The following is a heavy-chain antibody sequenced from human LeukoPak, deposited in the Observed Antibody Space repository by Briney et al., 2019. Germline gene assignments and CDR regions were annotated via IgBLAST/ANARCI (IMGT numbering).Heavy chain of an antibody. CDR1: GFTFSTYA. CDR2: ISNSGGRT. Sequence: PGGSLRLSCAASGFTFSTYAMSWVRQAPGKGLEWVSLISNSGGRTYYAESVKGRFAISRDNSKNTLYLQMNSLRAEDTAVYYCAKYISGSDYYYYDMDVWGQGTTVTVSS. J-gene: IGHJ6*02. V-gene: IGHV3-23*01. D-gene: IGHD6-19*01. CDR3: AKYISGSDYYYYDMDV.